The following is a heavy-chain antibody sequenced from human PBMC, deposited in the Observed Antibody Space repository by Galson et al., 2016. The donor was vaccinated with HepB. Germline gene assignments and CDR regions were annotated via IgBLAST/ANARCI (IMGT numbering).Heavy chain of an antibody. D-gene: IGHD2-21*02. CDR2: MFSNGGT. J-gene: IGHJ1*01. CDR1: GDSINSGSYY. Sequence: TLSLTCTVSGDSINSGSYYWHWIRHHPTKGLEWIAYMFSNGGTLYNPSLKSRITLLSDAPKNRIYLNLTSVTAADTALYFCARGPLCVGYCFSIHYFTHWGQGTLVTVSS. CDR3: ARGPLCVGYCFSIHYFTH. V-gene: IGHV4-31*03.